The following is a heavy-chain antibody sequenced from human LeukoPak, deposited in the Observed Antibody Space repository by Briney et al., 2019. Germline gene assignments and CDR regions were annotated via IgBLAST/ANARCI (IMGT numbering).Heavy chain of an antibody. CDR2: IYSGGST. Sequence: GGSLRLSCAASGFTVSNNYKSWVRKAPGKGLEWVSVIYSGGSTYYADSVKGRFTISRDNSKNTLYLQMNSLRAEDTAVYYCARVLSGSYLAYAFDIWGQGTMVTVSS. CDR3: ARVLSGSYLAYAFDI. D-gene: IGHD1-26*01. V-gene: IGHV3-53*01. CDR1: GFTVSNNY. J-gene: IGHJ3*02.